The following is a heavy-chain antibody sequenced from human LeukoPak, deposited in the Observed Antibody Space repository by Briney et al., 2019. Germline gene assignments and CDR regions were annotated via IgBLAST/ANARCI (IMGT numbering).Heavy chain of an antibody. D-gene: IGHD3-10*01. Sequence: GASVKVSCKTSGYTFTSYYIHWVRQAPGQGLEWMGWINPNSGGTNYAQKFQGRVTMTRDTSISTAYMELSRLRSDDTAVYYCARGTNVWMVRGLDFDYWGQGTLVTVSS. J-gene: IGHJ4*02. V-gene: IGHV1-2*02. CDR1: GYTFTSYY. CDR2: INPNSGGT. CDR3: ARGTNVWMVRGLDFDY.